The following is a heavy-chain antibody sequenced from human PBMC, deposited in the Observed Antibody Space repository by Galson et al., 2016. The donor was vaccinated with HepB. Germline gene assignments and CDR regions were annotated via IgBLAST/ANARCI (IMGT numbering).Heavy chain of an antibody. CDR3: ARDHRSRTIAGSGAQYVYYGLDV. D-gene: IGHD1-7*01. J-gene: IGHJ6*02. CDR2: TYHTGVT. Sequence: LSLTCTVSGGSVTTNGYYWNWIRQFPGKGLEFIGYTYHTGVTYYNPSLKSRVSISLDTSKNQFSLRLTSVTAADPAVYFCARDHRSRTIAGSGAQYVYYGLDVWGQGTTVTVSS. CDR1: GGSVTTNGYY. V-gene: IGHV4-31*03.